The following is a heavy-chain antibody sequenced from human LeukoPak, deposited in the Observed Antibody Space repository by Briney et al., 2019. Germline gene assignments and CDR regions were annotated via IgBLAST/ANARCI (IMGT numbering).Heavy chain of an antibody. J-gene: IGHJ6*02. Sequence: ASVKVSCKASGYTFTSYDINWVRQATGQGLEWMGRINPNSGGTNYAQKFQGRVTMTRDTSISTAYMELSRLRSDDTAVYYCARVPTDFWSGYYYYYGMDVWGQGTTVTVSS. V-gene: IGHV1-2*06. CDR1: GYTFTSYD. CDR3: ARVPTDFWSGYYYYYGMDV. D-gene: IGHD3-3*01. CDR2: INPNSGGT.